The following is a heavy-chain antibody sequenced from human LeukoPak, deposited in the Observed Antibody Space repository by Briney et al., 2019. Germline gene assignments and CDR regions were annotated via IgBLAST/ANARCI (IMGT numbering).Heavy chain of an antibody. D-gene: IGHD3-22*01. Sequence: GASVKVSYKASGGTFSSYAISWVRQAPGQGLEWMGGIIPIFGTANYAQKFQGRVTITADESTSTAYMELSSLRSEDTAVYYCARVNSPYYDSSGYYLSWGQGTLVTVSS. J-gene: IGHJ4*02. CDR3: ARVNSPYYDSSGYYLS. CDR1: GGTFSSYA. CDR2: IIPIFGTA. V-gene: IGHV1-69*13.